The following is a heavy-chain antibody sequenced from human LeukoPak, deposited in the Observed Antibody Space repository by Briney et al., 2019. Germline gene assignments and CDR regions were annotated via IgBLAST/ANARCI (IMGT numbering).Heavy chain of an antibody. CDR3: ARDRGIYYDSSGYWKPGAFDI. D-gene: IGHD3-22*01. CDR2: IKQGGSEK. Sequence: GGSLRLSCAASGFTFSSYAMHWVRQAPGKGLEWVANIKQGGSEKYYVDSVKGRFTISRDNAKNSLYLQMNSLRAEDTAVYYCARDRGIYYDSSGYWKPGAFDIWGQGTMVTVSS. J-gene: IGHJ3*02. V-gene: IGHV3-7*01. CDR1: GFTFSSYA.